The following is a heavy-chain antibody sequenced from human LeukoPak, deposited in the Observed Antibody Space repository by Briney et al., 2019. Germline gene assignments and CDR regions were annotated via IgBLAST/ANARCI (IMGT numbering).Heavy chain of an antibody. CDR3: ARENHGSFDY. V-gene: IGHV3-21*01. CDR1: GFSFGTWS. D-gene: IGHD1-14*01. CDR2: ISSSSRYI. J-gene: IGHJ4*02. Sequence: GGSLRLSCAASGFSFGTWSVNWVRQAPGKGLEWVSSISSSSRYIYYADSVKGRFTISRDNAKNSLYLQMNSLRAEDTAVYYCARENHGSFDYWGQGTLVIVSS.